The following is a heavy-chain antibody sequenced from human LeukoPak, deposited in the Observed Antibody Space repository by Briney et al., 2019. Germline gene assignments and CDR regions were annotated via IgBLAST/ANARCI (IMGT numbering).Heavy chain of an antibody. J-gene: IGHJ4*02. D-gene: IGHD3-10*01. Sequence: GASVKVSCKASGYTFTGYYMHWVRQAPGQGLEWMGWINPNSGGTNYAQEFQGRVTMTRDTSISTAYMELSRLRSDDTAVYYCARAFRGFGELYDYWGQGTLVTVSS. CDR3: ARAFRGFGELYDY. CDR1: GYTFTGYY. CDR2: INPNSGGT. V-gene: IGHV1-2*02.